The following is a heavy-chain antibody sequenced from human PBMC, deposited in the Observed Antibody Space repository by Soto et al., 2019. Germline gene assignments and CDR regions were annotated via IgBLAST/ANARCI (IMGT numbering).Heavy chain of an antibody. CDR1: GFTFSSYG. CDR3: ARERKVRGVIRYFDY. D-gene: IGHD3-10*01. CDR2: IWYDGSNK. Sequence: PGGSLRLSCAASGFTFSSYGMHWVRQAPGKGLEWVAVIWYDGSNKYYADSVKGRFTISRDNSKNTLYLQMNSLRAEDTAVYYCARERKVRGVIRYFDYWGQGTLVTVSS. J-gene: IGHJ4*02. V-gene: IGHV3-33*01.